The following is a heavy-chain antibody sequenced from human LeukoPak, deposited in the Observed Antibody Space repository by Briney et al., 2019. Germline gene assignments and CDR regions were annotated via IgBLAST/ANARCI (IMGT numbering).Heavy chain of an antibody. D-gene: IGHD6-13*01. CDR1: GYTFTGYY. CDR3: ARANTGKAAAGTAY. V-gene: IGHV1-2*02. Sequence: GASVKVSCKASGYTFTGYYMHWVRQAPGQGFEWMGWINPNSGGTNYAQKFQGRVTMTRDTSISTAYMELSRLRSDDTAVYYCARANTGKAAAGTAYWGQGTLVTVSS. CDR2: INPNSGGT. J-gene: IGHJ4*02.